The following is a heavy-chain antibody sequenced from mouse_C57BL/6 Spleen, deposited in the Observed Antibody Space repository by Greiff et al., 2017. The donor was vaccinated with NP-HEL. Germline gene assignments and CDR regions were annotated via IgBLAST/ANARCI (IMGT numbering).Heavy chain of an antibody. CDR3: ARREIYYDYDGFAY. CDR2: INPNNGGT. Sequence: EVQLQQSGPELVKPGASVKMSCKASGYTFTDYNMHWVKQSHGKSLEGIGYINPNNGGTSYNQKFKGKATLTVNKSASTAYMELRSLTSEDSAVYYCARREIYYDYDGFAYWGQGTLVTVSA. V-gene: IGHV1-22*01. J-gene: IGHJ3*01. D-gene: IGHD2-4*01. CDR1: GYTFTDYN.